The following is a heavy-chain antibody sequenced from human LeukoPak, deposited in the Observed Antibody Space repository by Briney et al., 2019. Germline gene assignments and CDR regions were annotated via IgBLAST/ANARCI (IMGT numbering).Heavy chain of an antibody. CDR3: ATGHSYGYDY. CDR1: GLTFSDFW. V-gene: IGHV3-74*01. J-gene: IGHJ4*02. CDR2: VKGDGRTT. Sequence: GGSLRLSCAASGLTFSDFWMHWVRQPPGKGLVWVALVKGDGRTTIYADSVKGRFNISRDNAKNTLYLQMNSLRADDSGVYYCATGHSYGYDYWDQGVLVTVSS. D-gene: IGHD5-18*01.